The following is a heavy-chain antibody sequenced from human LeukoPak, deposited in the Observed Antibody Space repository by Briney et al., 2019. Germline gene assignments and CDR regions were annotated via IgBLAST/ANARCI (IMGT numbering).Heavy chain of an antibody. Sequence: GGSLRLSCAASGFTFSSYSMNWVRQAPGKGLEWVSSISSSSSYIYYADSVKGRFTISRDNAKNSLYLQMNSLRAEDTAVYYCARDSVRVGYGSGSLPFYWGQGTLDTVSS. CDR1: GFTFSSYS. CDR3: ARDSVRVGYGSGSLPFY. J-gene: IGHJ4*02. D-gene: IGHD3-10*01. CDR2: ISSSSSYI. V-gene: IGHV3-21*01.